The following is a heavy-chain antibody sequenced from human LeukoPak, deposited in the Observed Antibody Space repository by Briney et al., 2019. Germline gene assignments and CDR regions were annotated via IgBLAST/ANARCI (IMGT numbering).Heavy chain of an antibody. V-gene: IGHV4-34*01. J-gene: IGHJ4*02. CDR3: ARGQDTAMVLFDY. Sequence: SETLSLTCAVYGGSFSGYYWSWIRQPPGKGLEWIGEINHSGSTNYNPSLKSRVTISVDTSKNRFSLKLSSVTAADTAVYYCARGQDTAMVLFDYWGQGTLVTVSS. D-gene: IGHD5-18*01. CDR1: GGSFSGYY. CDR2: INHSGST.